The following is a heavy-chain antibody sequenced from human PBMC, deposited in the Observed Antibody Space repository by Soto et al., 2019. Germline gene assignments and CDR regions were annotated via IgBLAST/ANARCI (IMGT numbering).Heavy chain of an antibody. CDR2: IYYSGST. CDR3: ASRYGGALYF. Sequence: SETLSLTCTVSGGSISSYYWSWIRQPPGKGLEWIGYIYYSGSTSYNPSLKSRVTISVDTSKNQFSLKLSSVTAADTAVYYCASRYGGALYFWGQGSLVPVSA. V-gene: IGHV4-59*08. D-gene: IGHD4-17*01. J-gene: IGHJ1*01. CDR1: GGSISSYY.